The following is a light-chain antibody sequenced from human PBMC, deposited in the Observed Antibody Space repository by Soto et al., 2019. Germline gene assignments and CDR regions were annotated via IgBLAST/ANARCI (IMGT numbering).Light chain of an antibody. CDR1: SSDIGDYNY. CDR2: EVS. V-gene: IGLV2-8*01. J-gene: IGLJ1*01. Sequence: QSVLTQPPSASGSPGQSVTISCTGTSSDIGDYNYVSWYQQHPGKAPKLMIYEVSKRPSGVPDRFSGSKSGNTASLTVSGLQAEDEADYYSSSYAGNNNYVFGSGTKLTVL. CDR3: SSYAGNNNYV.